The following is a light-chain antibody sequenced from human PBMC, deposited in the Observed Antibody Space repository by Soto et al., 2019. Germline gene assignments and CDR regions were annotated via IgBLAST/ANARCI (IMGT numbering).Light chain of an antibody. CDR3: QYYGSSRNT. V-gene: IGKV3-20*01. Sequence: EILLTQSPDTLSLSPGERATLSCRASESVTSSHLAWYQQKPGQTPRLLIYDASSRATGIPDRFSGSGSGTDFTLTISRLEPEDFAVYYCQYYGSSRNTFGQGTRLEIK. CDR2: DAS. J-gene: IGKJ5*01. CDR1: ESVTSSH.